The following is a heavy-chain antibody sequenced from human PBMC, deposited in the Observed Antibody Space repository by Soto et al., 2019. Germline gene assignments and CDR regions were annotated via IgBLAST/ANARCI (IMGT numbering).Heavy chain of an antibody. Sequence: SETLSLTCTVSGGSISSGGYYWSWIRQHPGKGLEWIGYIYYSGSTYYNPSLKSRVTISVDTSKNQFSLKLSSVTAADTAVYYCARDHKGGYDYVSGYYYYGMDVWGQGTTVTVSS. V-gene: IGHV4-31*03. CDR1: GGSISSGGYY. CDR2: IYYSGST. CDR3: ARDHKGGYDYVSGYYYYGMDV. J-gene: IGHJ6*02. D-gene: IGHD5-12*01.